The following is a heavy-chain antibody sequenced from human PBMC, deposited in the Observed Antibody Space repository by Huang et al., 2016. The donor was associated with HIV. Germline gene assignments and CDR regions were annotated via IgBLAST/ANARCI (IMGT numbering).Heavy chain of an antibody. D-gene: IGHD2-15*01. CDR1: GFTFRSYA. J-gene: IGHJ5*02. CDR3: ARDWVFNVGWFDP. CDR2: LSFDGSND. Sequence: QVQMVQSGGGVVQPGTSLRLSCAASGFTFRSYAMHWVRQAPGKGLEGVELLSFDGSNDYYTDSVKGRFTISRDNSNNTLYLQMNSLTPADSAVYYCARDWVFNVGWFDPWGQGALVTVSS. V-gene: IGHV3-30-3*01.